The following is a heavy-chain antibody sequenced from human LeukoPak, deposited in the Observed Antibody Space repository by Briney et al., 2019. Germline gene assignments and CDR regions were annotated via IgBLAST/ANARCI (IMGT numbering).Heavy chain of an antibody. Sequence: SETLSLTCTVSGGSISSGGYYWSWIRQHPGKGLEWIAYIYYSGSTYYNPSLKSRVTISVDTSKNQFSLRLSSVTAADTAVYYWAREIGCSGGSCYSRFDYWGQGTLVTVSS. D-gene: IGHD2-15*01. CDR3: AREIGCSGGSCYSRFDY. CDR1: GGSISSGGYY. V-gene: IGHV4-31*03. J-gene: IGHJ4*02. CDR2: IYYSGST.